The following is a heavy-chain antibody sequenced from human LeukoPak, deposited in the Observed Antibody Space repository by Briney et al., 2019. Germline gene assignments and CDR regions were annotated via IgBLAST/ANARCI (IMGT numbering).Heavy chain of an antibody. V-gene: IGHV3-23*01. CDR2: ISSGGHDAT. D-gene: IGHD3-22*01. J-gene: IGHJ1*01. Sequence: GGSLRHSCAASGFSFSDYAMVWVRQAPRKGLQWVSGISSGGHDATFYADSVKGRFTVSRDNSKNTLYLQMNFLRVEDTALYYCAKDGLSYDTCTHIYHVDQWGQGTLVTVSS. CDR3: AKDGLSYDTCTHIYHVDQ. CDR1: GFSFSDYA.